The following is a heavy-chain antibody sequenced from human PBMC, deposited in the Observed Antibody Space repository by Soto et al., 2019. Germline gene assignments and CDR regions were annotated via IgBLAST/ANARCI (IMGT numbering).Heavy chain of an antibody. CDR2: IIPIFSTP. CDR3: ARPIQYYFDTSAQSAWFDP. Sequence: ASVKVSCKTSGGTFGSYAISWVRQAPGQGLEWIGGIIPIFSTPNYAQKFQGRVTITADESTSTAYMELSSLRSEDTAVYYCARPIQYYFDTSAQSAWFDPWGQGTLVTVSS. CDR1: GGTFGSYA. V-gene: IGHV1-69*13. D-gene: IGHD3-22*01. J-gene: IGHJ5*02.